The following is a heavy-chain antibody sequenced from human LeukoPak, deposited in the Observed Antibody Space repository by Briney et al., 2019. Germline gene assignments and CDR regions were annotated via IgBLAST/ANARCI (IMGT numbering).Heavy chain of an antibody. CDR1: GYTFTSYG. CDR3: ARDRLRDQLLTNWFDP. D-gene: IGHD2-2*01. CDR2: INPNSGGT. J-gene: IGHJ5*02. V-gene: IGHV1-2*06. Sequence: TSVTVSCKASGYTFTSYGISWVRQTPGQGLEWMGRINPNSGGTNYAQKFQGRVTMTRDTSISTAYMELSRLRSDDTAVYYCARDRLRDQLLTNWFDPWGQGTLVTVSS.